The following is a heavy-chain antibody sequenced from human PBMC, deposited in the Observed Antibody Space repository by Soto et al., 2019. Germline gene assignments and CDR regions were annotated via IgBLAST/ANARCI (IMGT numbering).Heavy chain of an antibody. D-gene: IGHD2-15*01. CDR2: IYYSGST. CDR3: ARECSGGSCYTRGDY. Sequence: SETLSLTCTVSGGSISSSSYYWGWIRQPPGKGLEWIGSIYYSGSTYYNPSLKSRVTISVDTSKNQFSLKLSSVTAADTAVYYCARECSGGSCYTRGDYWGQGTLVTVSS. CDR1: GGSISSSSYY. V-gene: IGHV4-39*02. J-gene: IGHJ4*02.